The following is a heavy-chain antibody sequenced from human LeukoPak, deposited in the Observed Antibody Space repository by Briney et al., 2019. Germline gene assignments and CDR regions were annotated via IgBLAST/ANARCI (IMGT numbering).Heavy chain of an antibody. J-gene: IGHJ4*02. CDR3: AGGYYYDY. D-gene: IGHD3-16*01. Sequence: GRSLRLSCAASGFIFSSYAMHWDRQAPGKGLEWVAVISYDGSNKYYADSVKGRFTISRDNSKNTLYLQMNSLRAEDTAVYYCAGGYYYDYWGQGTLVTVSS. CDR1: GFIFSSYA. V-gene: IGHV3-30-3*01. CDR2: ISYDGSNK.